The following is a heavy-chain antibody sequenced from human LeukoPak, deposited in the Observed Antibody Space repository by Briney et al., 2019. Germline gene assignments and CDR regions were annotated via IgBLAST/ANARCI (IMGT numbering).Heavy chain of an antibody. CDR2: ISSSSSTI. CDR1: GFTFSSYS. D-gene: IGHD3-22*01. V-gene: IGHV3-48*01. Sequence: PGGSLRLSCAASGFTFSSYSMNWVRQAPGKGLEWVSYISSSSSTIYYADSVKGRFTISRDNAKNSLYLQMNSLRAEETAVYYWARDRRVTMIVVVITDAFDIWGQGTMVTVSS. J-gene: IGHJ3*02. CDR3: ARDRRVTMIVVVITDAFDI.